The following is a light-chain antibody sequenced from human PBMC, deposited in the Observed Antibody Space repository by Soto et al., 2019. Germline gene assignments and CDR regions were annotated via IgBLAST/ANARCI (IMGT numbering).Light chain of an antibody. CDR3: QQYNVLPLT. CDR1: QSVSSN. V-gene: IGKV3-15*01. Sequence: EIVMMQSPATLSVSPGERATLSCRASQSVSSNLAWYEQKPGQTPKILIYVASTRATGIPVRFSGSGSGTEVTLTIISLQSEDFAVYYCQQYNVLPLTFGGGTKVEFK. J-gene: IGKJ4*01. CDR2: VAS.